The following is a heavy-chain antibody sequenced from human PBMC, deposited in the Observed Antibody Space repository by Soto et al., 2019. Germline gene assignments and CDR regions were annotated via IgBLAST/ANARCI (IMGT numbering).Heavy chain of an antibody. CDR2: ISYNSAYT. D-gene: IGHD3-3*01. CDR1: GFTFTDYL. Sequence: QVQLVESGGGLVKPGGSLRLSCAASGFTFTDYLLSWIRQAPGTGLEWISYISYNSAYTYYADSVKGRFTISRDKAGISRYGSINSLKVGDAAVFYRGGLTYAPISRNSLWRQGVLYSVSS. V-gene: IGHV3-11*06. CDR3: GGLTYAPISRNSL. J-gene: IGHJ4*02.